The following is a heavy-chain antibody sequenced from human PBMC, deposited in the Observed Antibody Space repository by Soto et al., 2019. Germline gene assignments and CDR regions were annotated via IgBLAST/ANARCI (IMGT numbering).Heavy chain of an antibody. CDR2: FTPISVTP. CDR1: GGLFNSDA. CDR3: ASHDGDSLDCVLDF. Sequence: VQLVQSGTVLNPPGCSVRISCSASGGLFNSDAFSCGRHAPGPGLQWMGGFTPISVTPKYSEKVTDRVPITAYEASATYYLGLISLKTADTVTYFFASHDGDSLDCVLDFCGQGTLVNVSS. V-gene: IGHV1-69*01. D-gene: IGHD2-21*02. J-gene: IGHJ4*02.